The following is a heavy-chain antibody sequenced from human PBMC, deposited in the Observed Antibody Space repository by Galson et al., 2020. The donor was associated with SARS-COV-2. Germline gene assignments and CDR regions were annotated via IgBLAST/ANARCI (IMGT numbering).Heavy chain of an antibody. J-gene: IGHJ3*01. V-gene: IGHV3-9*01. CDR3: VKDIGDYYDTSGYYGAFDL. Sequence: GGSLSLSCAASKLTFEHYAMHWVRQAPGKGLEWVSGINWNSGSIGYADSVKGRFTISRDNANNSLYLQMNSLRAEDTALYYCVKDIGDYYDTSGYYGAFDLWGQGTLGTVS. CDR1: KLTFEHYA. CDR2: INWNSGSI. D-gene: IGHD3-22*01.